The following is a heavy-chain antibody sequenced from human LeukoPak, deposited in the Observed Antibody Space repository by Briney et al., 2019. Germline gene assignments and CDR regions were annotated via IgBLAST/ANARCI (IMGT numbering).Heavy chain of an antibody. CDR1: GGSISSSNW. D-gene: IGHD3-22*01. CDR3: ASITMIVVREAFDI. V-gene: IGHV4-4*03. CDR2: IYHSGST. Sequence: PETLSLTCAVSGGSISSSNWWSWVRQPPGKGLEWIGEIYHSGSTNYNPSLKSRVTISVDKSKNQFSLKLSSETAADTAVYYCASITMIVVREAFDIWGQGTMVTDSS. J-gene: IGHJ3*02.